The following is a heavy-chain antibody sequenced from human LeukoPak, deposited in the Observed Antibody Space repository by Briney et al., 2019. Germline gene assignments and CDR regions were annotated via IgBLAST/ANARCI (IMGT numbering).Heavy chain of an antibody. CDR2: IYYSGGT. Sequence: PSETLSLTCSVSGDSISSNSHSWGWIRQPPGKGLEWIGNIYYSGGTYYNPSLKSRVTVSVDTSKNQFSLKLSSVTAADTAVYYCAISGYSYGYVDYWGQGTLVTVSS. J-gene: IGHJ4*02. D-gene: IGHD5-18*01. V-gene: IGHV4-39*01. CDR3: AISGYSYGYVDY. CDR1: GDSISSNSHS.